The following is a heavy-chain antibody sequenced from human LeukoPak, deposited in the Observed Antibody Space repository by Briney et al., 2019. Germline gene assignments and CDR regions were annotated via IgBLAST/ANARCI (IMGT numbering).Heavy chain of an antibody. CDR3: ARHSGTFYYYYYMDV. D-gene: IGHD1-26*01. J-gene: IGHJ6*03. V-gene: IGHV4-4*07. Sequence: SETLSLTCTVSGGSISSYYWSWIRQPAGKGLEWIGRIYISGSTNYNPSLKSRVTMSVDTSKNQFSLKLSSVTAADTAVYYCARHSGTFYYYYYMDVWGKGTSVTVPS. CDR1: GGSISSYY. CDR2: IYISGST.